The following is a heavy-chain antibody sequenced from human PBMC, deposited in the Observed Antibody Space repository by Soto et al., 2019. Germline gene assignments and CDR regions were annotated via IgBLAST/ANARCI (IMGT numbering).Heavy chain of an antibody. CDR1: GYTFTNYA. Sequence: ASVKVSCKASGYTFTNYAMYWVRQAPGQGLEWMGWISAYNGNTNYAQKLRGRVTMTTDTSTSTAYMELRSLRSDDTAVCYCAREAVSGRTGFDYWGQGTLVTVSS. D-gene: IGHD6-19*01. CDR3: AREAVSGRTGFDY. CDR2: ISAYNGNT. V-gene: IGHV1-18*01. J-gene: IGHJ4*02.